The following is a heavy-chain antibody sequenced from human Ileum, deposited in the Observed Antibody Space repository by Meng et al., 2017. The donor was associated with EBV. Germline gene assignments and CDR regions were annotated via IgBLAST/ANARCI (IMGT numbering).Heavy chain of an antibody. CDR1: GGSFNAYF. D-gene: IGHD5-18*01. Sequence: QAQLEQRGAGLFKPSEPLSLTCDVSGGSFNAYFWTWIRQSHGGGLEWIGEIFHSGHTNYNPSLESRVSMSVATSKKQFSLLLSSVTAADSGLYFCARGREYTGQLDLWGLGTLVTVSS. CDR3: ARGREYTGQLDL. J-gene: IGHJ5*02. V-gene: IGHV4-34*02. CDR2: IFHSGHT.